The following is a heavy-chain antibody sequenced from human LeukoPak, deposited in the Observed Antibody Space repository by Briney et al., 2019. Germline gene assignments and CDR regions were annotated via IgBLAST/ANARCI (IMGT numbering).Heavy chain of an antibody. D-gene: IGHD1-26*01. CDR3: ARREFRATTSRLYYYGMDV. CDR1: GGSFSGYY. CDR2: INHSGST. Sequence: PSETLSLTCAVYGGSFSGYYWSWIRQPPGKGLEWIGEINHSGSTNYNPSLKSRVTISVDTSKNQFSLKLSSVTAADTAVYYCARREFRATTSRLYYYGMDVWGQGTTVTVSS. J-gene: IGHJ6*02. V-gene: IGHV4-34*01.